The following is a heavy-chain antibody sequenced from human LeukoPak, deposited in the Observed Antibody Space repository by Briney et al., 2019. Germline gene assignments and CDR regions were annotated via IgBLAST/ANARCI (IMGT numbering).Heavy chain of an antibody. CDR1: GGSISSYY. J-gene: IGHJ4*02. D-gene: IGHD2-21*02. CDR2: IYTSGST. V-gene: IGHV4-4*07. Sequence: SETLSLTCTVSGGSISSYYWSRIRQPAGKGLEWIGRIYTSGSTNYNPSLKSRVTMSVDTSKNQFSLKLSSVTAADTAVYYCAREGGYCGGDCYSLDFDYWGQGTLVTVSS. CDR3: AREGGYCGGDCYSLDFDY.